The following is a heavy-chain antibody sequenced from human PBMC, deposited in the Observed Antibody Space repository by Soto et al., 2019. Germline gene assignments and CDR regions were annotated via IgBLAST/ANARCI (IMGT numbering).Heavy chain of an antibody. Sequence: QVQLGESGGDLVKPGGSLRLSCAASGFTFSDYYMSWIRQAPGKGLEWVSYISSSGYTMYYADAVKGRFTISRDNAKTSLYLLMNGLRAEDTAVYYCARMYSSSWYYFDHWGQGALVTVSS. CDR1: GFTFSDYY. CDR3: ARMYSSSWYYFDH. D-gene: IGHD6-13*01. CDR2: ISSSGYTM. J-gene: IGHJ4*02. V-gene: IGHV3-11*01.